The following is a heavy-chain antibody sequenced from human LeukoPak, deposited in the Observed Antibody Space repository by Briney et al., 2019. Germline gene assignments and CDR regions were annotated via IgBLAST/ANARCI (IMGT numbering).Heavy chain of an antibody. CDR3: ARERGNYDILTGYSP. J-gene: IGHJ5*02. Sequence: GGSLRLSCVASGFTFSRYGMHWVRQAPGKGLEWVAVISHDGSNKDYVDSVKGRFTISRDNSKDTLYLQMNSLRAEDTAVYYCARERGNYDILTGYSPWGQGTLVTVSS. CDR2: ISHDGSNK. V-gene: IGHV3-30*03. CDR1: GFTFSRYG. D-gene: IGHD3-9*01.